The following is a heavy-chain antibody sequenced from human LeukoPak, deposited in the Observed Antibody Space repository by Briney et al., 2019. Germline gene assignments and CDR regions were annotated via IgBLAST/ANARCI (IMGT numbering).Heavy chain of an antibody. CDR1: GGSISSSSYY. J-gene: IGHJ6*03. V-gene: IGHV4-39*07. CDR3: AQTTYDFWSGYGVGYYYYYYMDV. CDR2: IYYSGST. Sequence: SETLSLTCTVSGGSISSSSYYWGWIRQPPGKGLEWIGSIYYSGSTYYNPSLKSRVTISVDTSKNQFSLKLSSVTAADTAVYYCAQTTYDFWSGYGVGYYYYYYMDVWGKGTTVTVSS. D-gene: IGHD3-3*01.